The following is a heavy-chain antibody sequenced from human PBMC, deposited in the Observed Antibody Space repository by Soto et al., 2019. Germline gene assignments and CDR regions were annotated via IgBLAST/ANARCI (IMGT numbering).Heavy chain of an antibody. CDR2: IYYSGST. CDR1: GGSISSGGYY. Sequence: LSLTCTVSGGSISSGGYYWSWIRQHPGKGLEWIGYIYYSGSTYYNPSLKSRVTVSVDTSKNQFSLKLSSVTAADTAVYYCARVRAVAGTYYYYYGMDVWGQGTTVTVSS. J-gene: IGHJ6*02. V-gene: IGHV4-31*03. CDR3: ARVRAVAGTYYYYYGMDV. D-gene: IGHD6-19*01.